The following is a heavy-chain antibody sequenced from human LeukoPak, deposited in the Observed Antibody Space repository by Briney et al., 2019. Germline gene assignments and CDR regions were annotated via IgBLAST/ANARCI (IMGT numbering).Heavy chain of an antibody. D-gene: IGHD6-19*01. Sequence: GASVKVSCKASGYTFTSYGISWVRQAPGQGLEWMGWISGYNGNTNYAQKVQGRVTMTADTSTSTAFMELRSLRSEDTAVYYCAGGRYSSGWFDYYYYYYMDVWGKGTTVTVSS. CDR3: AGGRYSSGWFDYYYYYYMDV. J-gene: IGHJ6*03. CDR2: ISGYNGNT. CDR1: GYTFTSYG. V-gene: IGHV1-18*01.